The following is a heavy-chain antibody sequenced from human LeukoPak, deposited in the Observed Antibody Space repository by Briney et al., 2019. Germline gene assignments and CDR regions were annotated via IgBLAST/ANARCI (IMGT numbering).Heavy chain of an antibody. V-gene: IGHV3-23*01. Sequence: QPGGSLRLSCAASGFSFSSFALSWLRQAPGKGLEWVSTISGGGVSTYYADSVKGRFTISRDNSKNILFLQLNSLRAEDTAVYYCARTTNLDSWGQGPLVTVSS. CDR1: GFSFSSFA. J-gene: IGHJ4*02. CDR3: ARTTNLDS. CDR2: ISGGGVST. D-gene: IGHD1-14*01.